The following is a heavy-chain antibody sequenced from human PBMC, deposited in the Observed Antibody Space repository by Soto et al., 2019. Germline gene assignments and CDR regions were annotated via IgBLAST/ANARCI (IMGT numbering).Heavy chain of an antibody. D-gene: IGHD1-26*01. CDR2: ISGSGGST. J-gene: IGHJ4*02. CDR3: ATHPMGASGYYFDY. V-gene: IGHV3-23*01. CDR1: GFTFSSYA. Sequence: GGSLRLSCAASGFTFSSYAMSWVRQAPGKGLEWVSAISGSGGSTYYADSVKGRFTISRDNSKNTLYLQMNSLRAEDTAVYYCATHPMGASGYYFDYWGQGTLVTAPQ.